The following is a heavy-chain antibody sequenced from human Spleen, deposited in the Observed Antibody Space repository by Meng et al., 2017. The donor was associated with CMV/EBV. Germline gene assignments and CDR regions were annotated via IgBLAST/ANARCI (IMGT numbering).Heavy chain of an antibody. CDR3: ARSTGAYPGGAIDI. CDR1: GYPFISYG. J-gene: IGHJ3*02. Sequence: ASVKVSCKTSGYPFISYGVIWVRRAPGQGLEWMGWISGYDGDTKYAQNLQGRVTMTTDTSTTTAYMELRSLRSDDTAVYYCARSTGAYPGGAIDIWGQGTMVTVSS. V-gene: IGHV1-18*01. D-gene: IGHD1-1*01. CDR2: ISGYDGDT.